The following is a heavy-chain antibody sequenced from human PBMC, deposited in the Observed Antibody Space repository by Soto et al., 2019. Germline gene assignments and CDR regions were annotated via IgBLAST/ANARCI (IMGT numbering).Heavy chain of an antibody. Sequence: SETLSLTCAVYGGSFSGYYWSWIRQSPGKGLEWIGEVNPTGSTKYNPSLKSRVTISVDTSKNQFSLNLNSVTAADTALYYCARSREQWLVDAFGIWGQGTMVT. CDR3: ARSREQWLVDAFGI. D-gene: IGHD6-19*01. CDR2: VNPTGST. J-gene: IGHJ3*02. CDR1: GGSFSGYY. V-gene: IGHV4-34*01.